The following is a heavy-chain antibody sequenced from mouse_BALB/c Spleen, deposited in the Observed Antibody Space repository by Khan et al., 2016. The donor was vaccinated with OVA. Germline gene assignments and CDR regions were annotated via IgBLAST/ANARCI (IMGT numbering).Heavy chain of an antibody. Sequence: EVELVESGGDLVKPGGSLKPSCAASGFTFSSYSMSWVRQTPDKRLEWVTTISSAGDYTYYPDSVKGRFTISRDNAKNTLNLQMSTMKSEETARYYCDSHVAGAFDYWGQGTLVTVSA. CDR1: GFTFSSYS. CDR2: ISSAGDYT. D-gene: IGHD1-1*01. J-gene: IGHJ3*01. V-gene: IGHV5-6*01. CDR3: DSHVAGAFDY.